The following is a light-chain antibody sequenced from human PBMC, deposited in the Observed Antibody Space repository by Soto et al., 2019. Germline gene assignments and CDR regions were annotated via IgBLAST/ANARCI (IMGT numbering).Light chain of an antibody. CDR1: QSVSSN. Sequence: EIVVTQSPATLSVSPGERATLSCRASQSVSSNLAWYQQKPGQAPRLLISGAYTRATGIPARFSGSGSGTEFTLTITSLQSEAVAFYYCQQYNAWPRTFGQGTKVEIK. CDR2: GAY. CDR3: QQYNAWPRT. J-gene: IGKJ1*01. V-gene: IGKV3-15*01.